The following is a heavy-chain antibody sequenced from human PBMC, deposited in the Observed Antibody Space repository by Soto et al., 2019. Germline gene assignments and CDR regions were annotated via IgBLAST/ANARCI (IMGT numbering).Heavy chain of an antibody. CDR3: ARAGIGGSGNNWFDP. CDR1: GGTFSSYG. Sequence: QVQLVQSGAEVKKPGSSVKVSCKASGGTFSSYGISWVQQAPGQGLEWMGGIIPMFGRPNYAQKFQGRVTITADESTSTAYMELSSLRSEDTVVYYCARAGIGGSGNNWFDPWGQGTLVTVSS. V-gene: IGHV1-69*01. CDR2: IIPMFGRP. D-gene: IGHD3-10*01. J-gene: IGHJ5*02.